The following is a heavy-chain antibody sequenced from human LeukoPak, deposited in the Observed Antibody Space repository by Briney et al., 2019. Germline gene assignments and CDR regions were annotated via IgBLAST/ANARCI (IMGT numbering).Heavy chain of an antibody. V-gene: IGHV3-53*01. CDR3: ARDIEFST. CDR1: GFTVSSNY. CDR2: LYSAGNT. D-gene: IGHD3-3*02. Sequence: GGSLRLSCAASGFTVSSNYMNWVRQAPGKGLEWVSLLYSAGNTYYADSVKGRFTISRDNSKDTLYLQMNSLRAEDTAIYYCARDIEFSTWGLGTMVTVSS. J-gene: IGHJ3*01.